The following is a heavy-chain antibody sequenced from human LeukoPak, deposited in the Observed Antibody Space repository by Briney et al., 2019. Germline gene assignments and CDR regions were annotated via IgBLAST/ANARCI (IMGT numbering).Heavy chain of an antibody. CDR3: AGEAGSYGPVVY. J-gene: IGHJ4*02. Sequence: XAXXGFTXXDHYMDWVRQAPGKGLEWVGRCRNKSNSYTTEYAASVEGRFTISRDDSNNSLYLQMNSLKAEDTAVYYCAGEAGSYGPVVYWGQGTLVTVSS. D-gene: IGHD3-10*01. CDR2: CRNKSNSYTT. CDR1: GFTXXDHY. V-gene: IGHV3-72*01.